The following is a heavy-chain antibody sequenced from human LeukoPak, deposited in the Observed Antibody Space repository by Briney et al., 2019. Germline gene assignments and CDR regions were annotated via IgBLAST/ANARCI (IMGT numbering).Heavy chain of an antibody. CDR3: ARLSVVVITSFDY. V-gene: IGHV4-30-2*01. Sequence: SETLSLTCAVSGGSISSGGYSWSWIRQPPGKGLEWIGYIYHSGSTYYNPSLKSRVTISVDRSKNQFSLKLSSVTAADTAVYYCARLSVVVITSFDYWGQGTLVTVSS. D-gene: IGHD3-22*01. J-gene: IGHJ4*02. CDR1: GGSISSGGYS. CDR2: IYHSGST.